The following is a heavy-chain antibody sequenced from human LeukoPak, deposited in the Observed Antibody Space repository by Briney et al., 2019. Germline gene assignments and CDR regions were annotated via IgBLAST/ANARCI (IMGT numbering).Heavy chain of an antibody. CDR1: GGTFSSYA. J-gene: IGHJ5*02. V-gene: IGHV1-69*05. CDR2: IIPTFGTA. D-gene: IGHD7-27*01. CDR3: ARDGTGDLLYNWFDP. Sequence: SVKVSCKASGGTFSSYAISWVRQAPGQGLEWMGGIIPTFGTANYAQKFQGRVTITTDESTSTAYMELSSLRSEDTAVYYCARDGTGDLLYNWFDPWGQGTLVTVSS.